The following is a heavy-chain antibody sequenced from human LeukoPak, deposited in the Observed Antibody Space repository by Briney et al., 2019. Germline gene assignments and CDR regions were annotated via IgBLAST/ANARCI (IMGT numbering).Heavy chain of an antibody. Sequence: GGSLRLSCAASGFTFSFHLKNWLRQAPGKGVEWVARIMKDGNEKYYVESIKSRFVISRDNAQNALYPQMDGLRAEDTGVYYCARAHLDPWGQGTLVTVSS. CDR1: GFTFSFHL. V-gene: IGHV3-7*01. CDR3: ARAHLDP. CDR2: IMKDGNEK. J-gene: IGHJ5*02.